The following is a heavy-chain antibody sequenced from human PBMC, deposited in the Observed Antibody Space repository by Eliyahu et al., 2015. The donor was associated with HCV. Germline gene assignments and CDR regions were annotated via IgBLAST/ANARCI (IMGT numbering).Heavy chain of an antibody. CDR1: GYXFSNYG. D-gene: IGHD2-15*01. CDR3: ARDHCPGGRCNAYYDS. V-gene: IGHV1-18*01. Sequence: QVQLVQSGREVKKPGASVQVSCKASGYXFSNYGVAWVRQAPGQGLEWMGWSSTYDGDTNFAQKFQGRVTMTTDTSTSTAYLELRSLRSDDTAVYYCARDHCPGGRCNAYYDSWGQGTLVTVSS. CDR2: SSTYDGDT. J-gene: IGHJ4*02.